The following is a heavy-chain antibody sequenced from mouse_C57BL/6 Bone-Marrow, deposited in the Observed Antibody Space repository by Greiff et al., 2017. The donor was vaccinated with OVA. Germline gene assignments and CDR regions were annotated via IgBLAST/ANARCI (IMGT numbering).Heavy chain of an antibody. Sequence: EVKLVESGEGLVKPGGSLKLSCAASGFTFSSYAMPWVRQTPEKRLEWVAYISSGGDYIYYADTVKGRFTISRDNARNTMYLQMSSLKSEDTAMYYCTRLLDAMDDWGRGPAVTVSS. V-gene: IGHV5-9-1*02. J-gene: IGHJ4*01. CDR3: TRLLDAMDD. CDR2: ISSGGDYI. CDR1: GFTFSSYA. D-gene: IGHD2-1*01.